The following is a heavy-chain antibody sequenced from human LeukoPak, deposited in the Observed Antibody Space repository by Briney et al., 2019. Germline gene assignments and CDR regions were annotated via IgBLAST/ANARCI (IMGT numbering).Heavy chain of an antibody. CDR1: GGSISSRNW. D-gene: IGHD3-10*01. J-gene: IGHJ6*03. V-gene: IGHV4-4*02. CDR3: ARIRGFGADYYYYYMDV. Sequence: PSGTPSLTCAVSGGSISSRNWWSWVRQPPGKGLEWIGEIYHGGSINYNPALNSRFTISVDKSKNQFSLKLSSVTAADTAVYYCARIRGFGADYYYYYMDVWGKGTTVTVSS. CDR2: IYHGGSI.